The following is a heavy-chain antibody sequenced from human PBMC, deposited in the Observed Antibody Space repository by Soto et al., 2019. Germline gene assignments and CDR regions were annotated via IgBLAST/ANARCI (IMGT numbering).Heavy chain of an antibody. V-gene: IGHV1-69*05. Sequence: QVQLVQSGAEVKKPGSSVKVSCKASGGTFSSYAISWVRQAPGQGLEWMGGIIPIFGTANYAQKFQGRVTITTDESTSTANMALGSLRSEDTAVYYCASVDTAIPYYYYGMDVWGQGPTVTVSS. CDR1: GGTFSSYA. J-gene: IGHJ6*02. D-gene: IGHD5-18*01. CDR3: ASVDTAIPYYYYGMDV. CDR2: IIPIFGTA.